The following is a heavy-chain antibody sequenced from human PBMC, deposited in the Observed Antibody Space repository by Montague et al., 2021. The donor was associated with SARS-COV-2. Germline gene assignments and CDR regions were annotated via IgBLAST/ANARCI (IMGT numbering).Heavy chain of an antibody. J-gene: IGHJ6*02. V-gene: IGHV3-9*01. CDR3: AKDMGGLGSFYYYYGMDV. CDR1: GFTFGDYA. Sequence: SLRLSCAASGFTFGDYAMHWVRQAPGKGLEWVSGISWNSGSIGYADSVKGRFTISRDNAKNSLYLQMNSLRAEDTALYYCAKDMGGLGSFYYYYGMDVWGQGTTVTVFS. CDR2: ISWNSGSI. D-gene: IGHD3/OR15-3a*01.